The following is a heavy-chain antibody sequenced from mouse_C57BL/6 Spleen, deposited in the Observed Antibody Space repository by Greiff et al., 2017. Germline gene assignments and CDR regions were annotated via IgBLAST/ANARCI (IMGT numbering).Heavy chain of an antibody. CDR3: ARVGLCAD. J-gene: IGHJ3*01. V-gene: IGHV1-53*01. CDR2: INPSSGDT. CDR1: GYTFTSYW. D-gene: IGHD3-1*01. Sequence: VQLKQSGTELVKPGASVKLSCKASGYTFTSYWMHWVKQRPGQGLEWIGNINPSSGDTNYNEKFKSKATMTVDKSSSTAYMQLSSLTSEDSAVYYCARVGLCADWGTGTMVTVSA.